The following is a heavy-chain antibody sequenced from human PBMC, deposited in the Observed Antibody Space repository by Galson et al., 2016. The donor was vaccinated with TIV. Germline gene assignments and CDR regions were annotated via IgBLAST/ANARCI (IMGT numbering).Heavy chain of an antibody. CDR1: GFTFSDYA. CDR3: AKEVVNSRRLDEIGAASTSFYF. J-gene: IGHJ4*02. D-gene: IGHD6-13*01. V-gene: IGHV3-30*18. Sequence: SLRLSCAASGFTFSDYAMNWVRQAPGRGLEWVALISYDGRKKYYADSLKGRVTISRDNSKKTLLLQMNSLSAEDTAVYYCAKEVVNSRRLDEIGAASTSFYFWGQGTLVTVSS. CDR2: ISYDGRKK.